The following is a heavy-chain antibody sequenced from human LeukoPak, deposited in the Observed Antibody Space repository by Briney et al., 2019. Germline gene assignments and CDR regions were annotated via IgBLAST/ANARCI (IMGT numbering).Heavy chain of an antibody. CDR3: ARQGDGDYVDY. J-gene: IGHJ4*02. CDR1: GGSISSSGYY. V-gene: IGHV4-31*03. Sequence: PSETLSLTCTVSGGSISSSGYYWGWIRQHPGKGLEWIGYIYYSGSTYSNPSLKSRLTISLDTSKNQFSLKLSSVTAADTAVYYCARQGDGDYVDYWGQGILVTVSS. CDR2: IYYSGST. D-gene: IGHD4-17*01.